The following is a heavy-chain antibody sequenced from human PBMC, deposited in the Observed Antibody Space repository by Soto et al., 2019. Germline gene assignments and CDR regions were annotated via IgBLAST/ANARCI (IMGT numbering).Heavy chain of an antibody. V-gene: IGHV3-74*01. J-gene: IGHJ6*02. CDR2: INSDGSST. Sequence: GGSLRLSCAASGFTFSSYWMHWVRQAPGKGLVWVSRINSDGSSTSYADSVKGRFTISRDNAKNTLYLQMNSLRAEDTAVYYCARGITMVRPGGYYYGMDVWGQGTTVTVSS. CDR1: GFTFSSYW. D-gene: IGHD3-10*01. CDR3: ARGITMVRPGGYYYGMDV.